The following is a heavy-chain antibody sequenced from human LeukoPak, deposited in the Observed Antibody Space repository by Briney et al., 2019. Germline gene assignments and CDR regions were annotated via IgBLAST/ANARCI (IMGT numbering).Heavy chain of an antibody. CDR3: ARDPYYYGSGSYLAH. Sequence: ASVKVSCKASGGTFTNSVISWVRQAPGQGLEWMGGIIPIFDKTNYAQKFQDRVTITADESTSTAYMELSSLRSEDTAVYYCARDPYYYGSGSYLAHCGQGTLVTVSS. D-gene: IGHD3-10*01. V-gene: IGHV1-69*13. CDR2: IIPIFDKT. CDR1: GGTFTNSV. J-gene: IGHJ4*02.